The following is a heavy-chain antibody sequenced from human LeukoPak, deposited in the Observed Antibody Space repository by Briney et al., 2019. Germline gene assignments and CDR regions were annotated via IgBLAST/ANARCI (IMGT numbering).Heavy chain of an antibody. V-gene: IGHV1-2*02. CDR2: INPDTEDS. CDR3: ARGPRITIFGVVMANDAFDI. Sequence: ASVKVSCKASGFDFRDYLIHWVRQAPGEGLEWMGSINPDTEDSKIAQQFQGRVTMTRDTSSSTAYMELSRLRFDDTVVYYCARGPRITIFGVVMANDAFDIWGQGTMVTVSS. J-gene: IGHJ3*02. CDR1: GFDFRDYL. D-gene: IGHD3-3*01.